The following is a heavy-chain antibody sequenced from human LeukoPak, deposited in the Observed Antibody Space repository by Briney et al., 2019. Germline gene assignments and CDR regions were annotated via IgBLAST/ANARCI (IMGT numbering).Heavy chain of an antibody. CDR2: IRYDGSNK. CDR3: ARDQTKWEPLRRRDYYYMDV. J-gene: IGHJ6*03. V-gene: IGHV3-30*02. D-gene: IGHD1-26*01. CDR1: GFTFSSYG. Sequence: GGSLRLSCAASGFTFSSYGMHWVRQAPGKGLEWVAFIRYDGSNKYYADSVKGRFTISRDNAKNSLYLQMNSLRAEDTAVYYCARDQTKWEPLRRRDYYYMDVWGKGTTVTVSS.